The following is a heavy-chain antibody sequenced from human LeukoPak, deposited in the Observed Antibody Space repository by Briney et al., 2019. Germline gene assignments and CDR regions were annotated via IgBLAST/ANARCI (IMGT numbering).Heavy chain of an antibody. CDR1: GGSISSSSYY. D-gene: IGHD1-26*01. Sequence: SETLSLTCTVSGGSISSSSYYWGWIRQPPGKGLEWIGSIYYSGSTYYNPSLKSRVTISVDTSKNQFSLKLSSVTAADTAVYYCARLVGATDYWGQGTLVTVSS. CDR3: ARLVGATDY. V-gene: IGHV4-39*01. J-gene: IGHJ4*02. CDR2: IYYSGST.